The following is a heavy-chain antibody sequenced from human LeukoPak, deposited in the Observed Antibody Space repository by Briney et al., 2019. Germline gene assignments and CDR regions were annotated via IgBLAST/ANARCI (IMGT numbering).Heavy chain of an antibody. Sequence: PSETLPLTCTVSGGSISSYYWSWIRQPPGKGLEWLGYIYNSRDTNYNPFLKSRVTFSADTSKNQFSLKLSSVTAADTAVYYCARKGPIAATGPDYWGQGTLVTVSS. D-gene: IGHD6-13*01. J-gene: IGHJ4*02. CDR1: GGSISSYY. CDR3: ARKGPIAATGPDY. CDR2: IYNSRDT. V-gene: IGHV4-59*01.